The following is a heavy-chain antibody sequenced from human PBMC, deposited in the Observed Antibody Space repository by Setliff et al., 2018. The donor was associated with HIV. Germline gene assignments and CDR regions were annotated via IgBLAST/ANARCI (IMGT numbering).Heavy chain of an antibody. CDR3: ARLKLSGVIDY. D-gene: IGHD2-8*01. CDR1: GASISSSSHH. V-gene: IGHV4-39*01. Sequence: TSETLSLTCTVSGASISSSSHHWAWIRQPPGKGLEYIGNIYYTGSTHHNPSLESRVATSVDTSKNQFSLKLSSVTAADTAVYYCARLKLSGVIDYWGQGTVVTVSS. CDR2: IYYTGST. J-gene: IGHJ4*03.